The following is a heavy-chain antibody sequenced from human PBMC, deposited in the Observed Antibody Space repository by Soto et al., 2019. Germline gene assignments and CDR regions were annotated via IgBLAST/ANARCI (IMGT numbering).Heavy chain of an antibody. CDR1: GFTFSDYY. CDR3: ARGLYCSGGSCYGADYYYYMDV. Sequence: GGSLRLSCAASGFTFSDYYMSWIRQAPGKGLEWVSYISSGGSTIYYADSVKGRFTISRDNAKNSLYLQMNSLRAEDTAVYYCARGLYCSGGSCYGADYYYYMDVWGKGTTVTVSS. J-gene: IGHJ6*03. D-gene: IGHD2-15*01. V-gene: IGHV3-11*01. CDR2: ISSGGSTI.